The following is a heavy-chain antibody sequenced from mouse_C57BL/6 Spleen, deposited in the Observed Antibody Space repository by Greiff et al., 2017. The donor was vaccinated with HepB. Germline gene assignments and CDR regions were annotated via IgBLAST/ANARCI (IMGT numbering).Heavy chain of an antibody. V-gene: IGHV1-50*01. Sequence: VQLQQPGAELVKPGASVKLSCKASGYTFTSYWMQWVKQRPGQGLEWIGEIDPSDSYTNYNQKFKGKATLTVDTSSSTAYMQLSSLTSEDSAVYYCARGGTAQATCFDYWGQGTTLTVSS. J-gene: IGHJ2*01. CDR3: ARGGTAQATCFDY. CDR1: GYTFTSYW. CDR2: IDPSDSYT. D-gene: IGHD3-2*02.